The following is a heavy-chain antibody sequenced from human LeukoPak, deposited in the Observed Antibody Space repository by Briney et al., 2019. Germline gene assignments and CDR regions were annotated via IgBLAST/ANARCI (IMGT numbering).Heavy chain of an antibody. D-gene: IGHD5-24*01. V-gene: IGHV3-23*01. Sequence: GGSLRLSCAASGFTFSSYAMSWVRQAPGKGLEWVSAISGSGGSTYYADSVKGRFTISRDNSKNTLYLQMNSLRAEDTAVYYCAKGRDGDNLETPTDYWGQGTLVTVSS. CDR2: ISGSGGST. J-gene: IGHJ4*02. CDR1: GFTFSSYA. CDR3: AKGRDGDNLETPTDY.